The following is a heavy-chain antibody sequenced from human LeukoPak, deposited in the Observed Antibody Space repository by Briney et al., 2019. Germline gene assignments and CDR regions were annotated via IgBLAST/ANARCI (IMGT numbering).Heavy chain of an antibody. CDR1: GGSISSGDYY. D-gene: IGHD3-10*01. CDR3: ARAGPPPTYGSGSYFTNP. CDR2: IHYNGST. J-gene: IGHJ5*02. Sequence: PSQTLSLTCTVSGGSISSGDYYWSWIRQPPGKGLEWIGYIHYNGSTYYNPSLKSRVTISVDTSKNQFSLKLSAVTAADTAVYYCARAGPPPTYGSGSYFTNPWGQGTLVTVSS. V-gene: IGHV4-30-4*08.